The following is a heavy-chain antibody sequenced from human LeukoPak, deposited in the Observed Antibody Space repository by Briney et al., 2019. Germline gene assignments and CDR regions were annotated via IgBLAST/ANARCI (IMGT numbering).Heavy chain of an antibody. V-gene: IGHV3-23*01. D-gene: IGHD3-10*01. J-gene: IGHJ6*02. Sequence: PGGSLRLSCAASGFTFSSYAMSWVREAPGKGLEWVSAISGSGGSTYYADSVKGRFTISRDNSKHTVDLQMNSLRPEDTAIYYCAGKQVVWFGELSSRDHGVDVWGQGTTVSVSS. CDR2: ISGSGGST. CDR1: GFTFSSYA. CDR3: AGKQVVWFGELSSRDHGVDV.